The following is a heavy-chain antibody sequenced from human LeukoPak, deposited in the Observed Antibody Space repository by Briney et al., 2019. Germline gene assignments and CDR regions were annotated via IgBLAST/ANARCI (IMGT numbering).Heavy chain of an antibody. J-gene: IGHJ5*02. CDR2: IHYSGNT. Sequence: SETLSLTCTVSGDSISSYYWSWIRQPPGKGLECIGYIHYSGNTNYNPSLRSRGTMSIETSKNRFSLKLNSVTAADTALYYGARQPTSYASGIYGPWFDPWGQGILVTVSS. CDR3: ARQPTSYASGIYGPWFDP. CDR1: GDSISSYY. V-gene: IGHV4-59*08. D-gene: IGHD3-16*01.